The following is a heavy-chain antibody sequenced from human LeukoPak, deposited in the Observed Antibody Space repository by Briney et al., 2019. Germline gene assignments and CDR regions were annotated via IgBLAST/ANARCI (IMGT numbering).Heavy chain of an antibody. V-gene: IGHV3-7*01. CDR3: ARRVPSQVITDYFDY. D-gene: IGHD3-16*01. Sequence: GGSLRLSCAASGFTSSSHWMGWVRQAPGKGLEWVANIKPDGSEENYVDSVKGRFTISRDNAKNSLFLQMNSLRAEDTAVYYCARRVPSQVITDYFDYWGQGTLVTVSS. CDR2: IKPDGSEE. CDR1: GFTSSSHW. J-gene: IGHJ4*02.